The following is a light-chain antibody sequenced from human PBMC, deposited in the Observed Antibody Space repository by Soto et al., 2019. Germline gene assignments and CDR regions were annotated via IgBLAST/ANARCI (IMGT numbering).Light chain of an antibody. Sequence: QSVLTQPASVSGSPGQSITLSCTGTINDVGGYDYVSWYQQHPGKAPKVMIYDVSNRPSGVSNRFSGSKSGNTASLTISGLQAEDEADYYCCSYTTSSTYVFGTGTKVTVL. CDR2: DVS. CDR1: INDVGGYDY. CDR3: CSYTTSSTYV. J-gene: IGLJ1*01. V-gene: IGLV2-14*01.